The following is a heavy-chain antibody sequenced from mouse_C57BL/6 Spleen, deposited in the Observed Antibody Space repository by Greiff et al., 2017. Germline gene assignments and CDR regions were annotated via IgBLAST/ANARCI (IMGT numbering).Heavy chain of an antibody. J-gene: IGHJ2*01. CDR3: ARLLRPYFDY. V-gene: IGHV1-9*01. Sequence: QVQLQQSGAELMKPGASVKLSCKATGYTFTGYWIEWVKQRPGHGLEWIGEILPGRGSTNYNEKFKGKATFTADTSSNTAYMQLSSLTTEDSAIYYCARLLRPYFDYWGQGTTLTVSS. D-gene: IGHD1-2*01. CDR1: GYTFTGYW. CDR2: ILPGRGST.